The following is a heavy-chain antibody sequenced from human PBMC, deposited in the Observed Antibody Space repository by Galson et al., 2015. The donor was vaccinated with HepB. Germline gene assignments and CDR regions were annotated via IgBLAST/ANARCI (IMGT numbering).Heavy chain of an antibody. V-gene: IGHV1-69*02. CDR2: IIPILGIA. CDR1: GGTFSSYT. D-gene: IGHD6-13*01. J-gene: IGHJ4*02. Sequence: SVKVSCKASGGTFSSYTISWVRQAPGQGLEWMGRIIPILGIANYAQKFQGRVTITADKSTSTAYMELSSLRSEDTAVYYCASLPENPSSSWYVGLDYWGQGTLVTVSS. CDR3: ASLPENPSSSWYVGLDY.